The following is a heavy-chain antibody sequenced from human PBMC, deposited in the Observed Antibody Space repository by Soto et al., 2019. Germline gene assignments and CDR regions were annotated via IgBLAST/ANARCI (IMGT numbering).Heavy chain of an antibody. J-gene: IGHJ4*02. D-gene: IGHD5-18*01. CDR1: GFTFSSYA. V-gene: IGHV3-30-3*01. Sequence: PGGSLRLSCAASGFTFSSYAMHWVRQAPGKGLEWVAVISYDGSNKYYADSVKGRFTISRDNSKNTLYLQMNSLRAEDTAVYYCARDPAMVYYFDYWGQGTLVTVSS. CDR2: ISYDGSNK. CDR3: ARDPAMVYYFDY.